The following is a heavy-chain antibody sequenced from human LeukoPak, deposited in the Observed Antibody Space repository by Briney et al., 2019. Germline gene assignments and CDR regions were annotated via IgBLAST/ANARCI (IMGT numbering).Heavy chain of an antibody. D-gene: IGHD3-22*01. CDR2: ISAYNGNT. CDR3: ARGDYYDSSGYLGDAFDI. V-gene: IGHV1-18*01. J-gene: IGHJ3*02. Sequence: ASVKVSCKASGYTFTSYGISWVRQAPGQGPEWMGWISAYNGNTNYAQKLQGRVTMTTDTSTSTAYMELRSLRSDDTAVYYCARGDYYDSSGYLGDAFDIWGQGTMVTVSS. CDR1: GYTFTSYG.